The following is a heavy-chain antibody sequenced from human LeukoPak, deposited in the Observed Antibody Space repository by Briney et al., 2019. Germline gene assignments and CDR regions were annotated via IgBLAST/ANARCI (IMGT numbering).Heavy chain of an antibody. Sequence: SETLSLTCAVSGGSISSGGYSWSWIRQPPGKGLEWIGYIYHSGSTYYNPSLKSRVTISVDRSKNQFSLKLSSVTAADTAVYYCARGAGYCGGDCYLNWFDPWGQGTLVTVSS. V-gene: IGHV4-30-2*01. CDR2: IYHSGST. CDR3: ARGAGYCGGDCYLNWFDP. J-gene: IGHJ5*02. CDR1: GGSISSGGYS. D-gene: IGHD2-21*02.